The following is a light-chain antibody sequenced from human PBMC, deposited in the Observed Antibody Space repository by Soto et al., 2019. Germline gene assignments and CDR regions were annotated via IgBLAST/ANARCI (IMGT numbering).Light chain of an antibody. CDR3: QQYHSSPYT. V-gene: IGKV1-5*03. CDR2: KES. CDR1: QSVSTW. J-gene: IGKJ2*01. Sequence: DIQMTQSPSTLSASVGDRVTITCRASQSVSTWLAWYQQKPGRAPKLLIYKESSLQTGAPSTFSRGGSGTEFTLTISSLQPDDFATYYCQQYHSSPYTFGQGTKLEIK.